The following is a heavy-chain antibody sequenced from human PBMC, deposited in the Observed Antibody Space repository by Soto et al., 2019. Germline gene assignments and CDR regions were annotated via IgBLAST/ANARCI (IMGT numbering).Heavy chain of an antibody. CDR1: GGSISSSSYY. Sequence: LETLSLTCTVSGGSISSSSYYWGWIRQPPGKGLEWIGSIYYSGSTYYNPSLKSRVTISVDTSKNQFSLKLSSVTAADTAVYYRARRQSSGWYAVWFDPWGQGTLVTVSS. CDR3: ARRQSSGWYAVWFDP. CDR2: IYYSGST. D-gene: IGHD6-19*01. V-gene: IGHV4-39*01. J-gene: IGHJ5*02.